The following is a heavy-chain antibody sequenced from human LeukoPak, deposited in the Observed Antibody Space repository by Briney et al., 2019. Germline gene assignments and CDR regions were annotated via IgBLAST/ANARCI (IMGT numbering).Heavy chain of an antibody. CDR1: GFTFSSYS. D-gene: IGHD6-13*01. J-gene: IGHJ4*02. Sequence: GGSLRLSCAASGFTFSSYSMNWVRQAPGKGLEWVSSISSSSSSFIYYADSVKGRFTISRDNAKNSLYLQMNSLRAEDMALYYCAKGAAAAAVDYFDYWGQGTLVTVSS. V-gene: IGHV3-21*04. CDR2: ISSSSSSFI. CDR3: AKGAAAAAVDYFDY.